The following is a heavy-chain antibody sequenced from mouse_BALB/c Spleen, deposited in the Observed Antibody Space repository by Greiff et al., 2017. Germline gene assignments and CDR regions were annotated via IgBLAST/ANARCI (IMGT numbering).Heavy chain of an antibody. Sequence: QVQLQQSGPGLVQPSQSLSITCTVSGFSLTSYGVHWVRQSPGKGLEWLGVIWSGGSTDYNAAFISRLSISKDNSKSQVFFKMNSLQANDTAIYSCARNLESYYGNYYAMDYWGQGTSVTVSS. J-gene: IGHJ4*01. V-gene: IGHV2-2*02. CDR2: IWSGGST. CDR3: ARNLESYYGNYYAMDY. D-gene: IGHD2-10*01. CDR1: GFSLTSYG.